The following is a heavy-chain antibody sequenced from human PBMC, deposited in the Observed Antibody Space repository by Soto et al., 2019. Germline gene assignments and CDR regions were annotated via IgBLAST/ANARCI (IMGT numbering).Heavy chain of an antibody. Sequence: ASVKVSCKASGFTFTSSAVQWVRQARGQRLEWIGWIVVGSGNTNYAQKFQERVTITRDMSTSTADMELSSLRSEDTAVYYCAADTAMVTKYYYYMDVWGKGTTVTVSS. J-gene: IGHJ6*03. CDR2: IVVGSGNT. CDR1: GFTFTSSA. V-gene: IGHV1-58*01. CDR3: AADTAMVTKYYYYMDV. D-gene: IGHD5-18*01.